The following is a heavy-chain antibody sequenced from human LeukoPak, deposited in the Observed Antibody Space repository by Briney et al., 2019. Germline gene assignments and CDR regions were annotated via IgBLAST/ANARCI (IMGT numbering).Heavy chain of an antibody. CDR1: GYTFTSYY. D-gene: IGHD4-23*01. CDR3: ARDLSHRAKRPTVVTDY. Sequence: ASVKVSCKASGYTFTSYYMHWVRQAPGQGLEWMGIINPSGGSTNYAQKFQGRVTMTRDTSTSTVYMELSSLRSEDTAVYYCARDLSHRAKRPTVVTDYWGQGTLVTVSS. J-gene: IGHJ4*02. V-gene: IGHV1-46*01. CDR2: INPSGGST.